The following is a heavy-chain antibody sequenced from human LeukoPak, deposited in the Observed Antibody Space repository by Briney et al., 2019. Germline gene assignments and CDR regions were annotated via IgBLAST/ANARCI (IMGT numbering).Heavy chain of an antibody. Sequence: GGSLRLSCVVSGFMFSSNTMTWVRQAPGKGLEWVANIKEDGSEKHYVDSVKGRSTISRDNAKSSLYLQMNSLRAEDTAVYYCATGGRRYYADWGQGTLVTVSS. CDR3: ATGGRRYYAD. CDR2: IKEDGSEK. V-gene: IGHV3-7*01. J-gene: IGHJ4*02. CDR1: GFMFSSNT. D-gene: IGHD2/OR15-2a*01.